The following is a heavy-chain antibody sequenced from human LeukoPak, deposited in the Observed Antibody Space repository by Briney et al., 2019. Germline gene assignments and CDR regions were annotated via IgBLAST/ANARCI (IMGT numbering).Heavy chain of an antibody. D-gene: IGHD6-13*01. CDR2: ISCSGSTI. V-gene: IGHV3-48*03. CDR3: ARDFSNSWYYYYYYMDV. CDR1: GFTFSSYE. Sequence: GGSLRLSCAVYGFTFSSYEMNWVRQAPGKGLEWVSYISCSGSTIYYADSVKGRFTISRDNAKKSLYLQMNGLRAEDTAVYYCARDFSNSWYYYYYYMDVWGKGTTVTISS. J-gene: IGHJ6*03.